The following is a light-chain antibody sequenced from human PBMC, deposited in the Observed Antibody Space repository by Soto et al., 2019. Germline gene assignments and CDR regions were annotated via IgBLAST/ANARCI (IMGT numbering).Light chain of an antibody. CDR3: ATWDDRLKRVV. CDR2: LNN. CDR1: SSNIGSET. Sequence: QSVLTQPPSASGTPGQRVTIPCSGSSSNIGSETVNWYQHLPGTAPKLLIYLNNQRPSGVPDRFSGSKSDTSASLAISGLQSEDEADYYCATWDDRLKRVVFGGGTKLTVL. J-gene: IGLJ2*01. V-gene: IGLV1-44*01.